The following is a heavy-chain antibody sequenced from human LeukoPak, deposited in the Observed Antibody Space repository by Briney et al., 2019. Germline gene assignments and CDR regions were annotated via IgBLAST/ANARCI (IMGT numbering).Heavy chain of an antibody. D-gene: IGHD3-3*01. Sequence: SETLSLTCTVSGGSISSYYWSWIRQPAGKGLEWIGRIYTSGSTNCNPSLKSRVTMSVDTSKNQFSLKLSSVTAADTAVYYCARDFYDFWSGAIFFDYWGQGTLVTVSS. J-gene: IGHJ4*02. CDR3: ARDFYDFWSGAIFFDY. CDR2: IYTSGST. V-gene: IGHV4-4*07. CDR1: GGSISSYY.